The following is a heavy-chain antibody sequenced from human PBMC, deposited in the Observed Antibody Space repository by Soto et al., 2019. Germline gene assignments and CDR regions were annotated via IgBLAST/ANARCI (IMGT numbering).Heavy chain of an antibody. CDR1: GASVSSPTYY. J-gene: IGHJ6*02. CDR2: IYYSGST. CDR3: AKPLDININYYYALDV. D-gene: IGHD3-10*01. V-gene: IGHV4-61*01. Sequence: SEPLSLTCTVSGASVSSPTYYWNWIRQHPGKPLEWIGYIYYSGSTNYNPPLKSRVTISLDTSNDQFSLKLSSVTPADTAVYYCAKPLDININYYYALDVLGPGTTVTAS.